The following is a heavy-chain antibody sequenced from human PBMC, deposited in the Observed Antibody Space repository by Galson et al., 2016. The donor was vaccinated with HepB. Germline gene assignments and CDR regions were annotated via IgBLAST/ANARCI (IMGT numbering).Heavy chain of an antibody. CDR3: ARRDDRDTFDP. CDR2: INPNTGTT. Sequence: SVKVSCKASGYSFTDYYLHWVRQAPGQGLEWMAWINPNTGTTNYAQKFQGRATMTRDRSIGTVYMQLSRLRSDDTAIYYCARRDDRDTFDPWGQGTLVTVSS. D-gene: IGHD5-24*01. J-gene: IGHJ5*02. V-gene: IGHV1-2*02. CDR1: GYSFTDYY.